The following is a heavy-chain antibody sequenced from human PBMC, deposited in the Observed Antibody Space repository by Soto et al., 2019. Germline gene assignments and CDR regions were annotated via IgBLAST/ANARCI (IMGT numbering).Heavy chain of an antibody. Sequence: SETLSLTCTVSGGSISSYYWSWIRQPPGKGLEWIGYIYYSGSTNYNPSLKSRVTISVDTSKNQFSLKLSSVTAADTAVYYCARVRSDDAFDIWGQGTMVTVSS. CDR3: ARVRSDDAFDI. D-gene: IGHD3-3*01. J-gene: IGHJ3*02. CDR1: GGSISSYY. CDR2: IYYSGST. V-gene: IGHV4-59*01.